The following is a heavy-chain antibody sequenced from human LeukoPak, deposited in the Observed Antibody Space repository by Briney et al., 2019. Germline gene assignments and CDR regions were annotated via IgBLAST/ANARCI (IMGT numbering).Heavy chain of an antibody. V-gene: IGHV4-61*08. CDR3: ATASGERYYYYYMDA. D-gene: IGHD4-17*01. CDR2: IYYSGST. CDR1: GDSISSGDYY. J-gene: IGHJ6*03. Sequence: PSETLSLTCTVSGDSISSGDYYWSWLRQPPGKGLEWIGYIYYSGSTNYNPSLKSRVSISVDTSKNQFSLKLSSVTAADTAVFYCATASGERYYYYYMDAWGKGTTVTVSS.